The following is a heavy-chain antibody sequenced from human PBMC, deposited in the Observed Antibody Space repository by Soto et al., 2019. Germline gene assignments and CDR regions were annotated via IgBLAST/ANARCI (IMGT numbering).Heavy chain of an antibody. CDR2: IIPIFGTA. CDR1: GSTFSSYA. J-gene: IGHJ6*02. CDR3: ARKVEMATKIDYYYYGMDV. Sequence: GASVKVSCKASGSTFSSYAISWVRQAPGQGLEWMGGIIPIFGTANYAQKFQGRVTITADESTSTAYMELSSLRSEDTAVYYCARKVEMATKIDYYYYGMDVWGQGTTVTVSS. D-gene: IGHD5-12*01. V-gene: IGHV1-69*13.